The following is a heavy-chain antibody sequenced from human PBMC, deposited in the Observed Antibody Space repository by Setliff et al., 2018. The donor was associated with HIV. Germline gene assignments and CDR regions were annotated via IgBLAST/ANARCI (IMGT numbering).Heavy chain of an antibody. CDR3: ARFGNFWPYGMDV. D-gene: IGHD3-3*01. V-gene: IGHV1-3*01. J-gene: IGHJ6*02. CDR2: ISGSGGT. CDR1: GYTFTDYA. Sequence: GASVKVSCKTSGYTFTDYAIHWVRQAPGERLEWMGWISGSGGTKYSQELQGRVTMTTDTSTSTAYMELRSLRSDDTAVYFCARFGNFWPYGMDVWGQGTTVTVS.